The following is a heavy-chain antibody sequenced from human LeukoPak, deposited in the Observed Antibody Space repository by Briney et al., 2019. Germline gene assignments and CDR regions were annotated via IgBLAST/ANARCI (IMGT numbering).Heavy chain of an antibody. CDR1: GFSFSSYA. D-gene: IGHD1-26*01. V-gene: IGHV3-30-3*01. J-gene: IGHJ1*01. Sequence: PGGSLRLSCAASGFSFSSYAMHWVRQAPGKGLEWVAVISYDGSNKYYADSVKGRFTISRDNSKNTLYLQMNSLRAEDTAVYYCAREKSRGGSYPRDFQHWGQGTLVTVSS. CDR2: ISYDGSNK. CDR3: AREKSRGGSYPRDFQH.